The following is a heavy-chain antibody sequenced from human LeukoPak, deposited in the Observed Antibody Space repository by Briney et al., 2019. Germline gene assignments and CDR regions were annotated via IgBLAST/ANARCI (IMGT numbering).Heavy chain of an antibody. CDR1: GFTFSSHA. CDR2: ISGSGGST. V-gene: IGHV3-23*01. CDR3: ATSGGSN. D-gene: IGHD2-8*02. Sequence: PGGSLRLSCAASGFTFSSHAMSWVRQAPGKGLEWVAAISGSGGSTYHADSVRGRFTISRDNSKNALYLQMSSLRAEDTAVYYCATSGGSNWGQGTLVTVSS. J-gene: IGHJ4*02.